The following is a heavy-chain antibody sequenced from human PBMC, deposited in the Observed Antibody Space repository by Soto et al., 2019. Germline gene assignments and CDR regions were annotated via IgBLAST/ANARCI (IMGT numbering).Heavy chain of an antibody. CDR1: GGSISSYY. V-gene: IGHV4-59*01. D-gene: IGHD2-2*01. CDR2: IYYSGST. J-gene: IGHJ4*02. CDR3: ARLGPAAAVDY. Sequence: SETLSLTCTVSGGSISSYYWSWIRQPPGKGLEWIGYIYYSGSTNYNPSLKSRVTISVDTSKNQFSLKLSSVTAADTAVYYCARLGPAAAVDYWGQGTLVTVSS.